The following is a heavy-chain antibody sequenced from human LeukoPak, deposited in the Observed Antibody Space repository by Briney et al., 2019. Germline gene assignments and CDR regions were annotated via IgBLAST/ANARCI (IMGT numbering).Heavy chain of an antibody. V-gene: IGHV3-23*01. D-gene: IGHD3-10*01. CDR3: AKGSDYYGSGSYYNSNWFDP. CDR2: ISGSGGST. Sequence: PGGSLRLSCAASGFTFSSYAMSWVRQAPGKGLECVSTISGSGGSTYYANSVKGRFTISRDNSKNTLYLQMNSLRAEDTAVYYCAKGSDYYGSGSYYNSNWFDPWGQGTLVTVSS. J-gene: IGHJ5*02. CDR1: GFTFSSYA.